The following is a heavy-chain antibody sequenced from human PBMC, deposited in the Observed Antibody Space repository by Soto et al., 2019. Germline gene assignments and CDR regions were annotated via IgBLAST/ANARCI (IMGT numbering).Heavy chain of an antibody. CDR1: GFSLSTGGMG. J-gene: IGHJ6*02. CDR3: VHSRCGGDCLQSYSSHYCYRMDI. Sequence: QITLKESGPTLVKPTQTLTLTCTFSGFSLSTGGMGVGWIRQPPGKALEWLALIYWDCDRRYRPSLMSRLTIAKDTSKNQVVLTMTNMDPVDTATYDCVHSRCGGDCLQSYSSHYCYRMDIWGQGTTVTLSS. V-gene: IGHV2-5*02. CDR2: IYWDCDR. D-gene: IGHD2-21*02.